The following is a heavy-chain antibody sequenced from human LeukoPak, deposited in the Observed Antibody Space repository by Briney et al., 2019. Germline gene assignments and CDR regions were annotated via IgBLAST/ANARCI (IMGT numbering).Heavy chain of an antibody. CDR3: ARANFYYDFWNGYIP. V-gene: IGHV1-2*02. D-gene: IGHD3-3*01. J-gene: IGHJ5*02. CDR1: GYTFTGYY. Sequence: ASVKVSCKASGYTFTGYYMHWVRQAPGQGLEWMGWINPNSGGTNYAQKFQGRVTMTRDTSISTAYMELSRLRSDDTAVYYCARANFYYDFWNGYIPWGQGTLVTVSS. CDR2: INPNSGGT.